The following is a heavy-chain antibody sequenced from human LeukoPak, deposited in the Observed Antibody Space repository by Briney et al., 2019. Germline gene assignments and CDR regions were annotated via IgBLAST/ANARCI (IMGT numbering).Heavy chain of an antibody. CDR2: ISYDGSNK. CDR3: AKPYYYDSSGHFDY. Sequence: GGSLRLSCAASGFTFSNYGVHWVRQAPGKGLEWVAVISYDGSNKYYGDSVRGRFTISRDNSKNTLYLQMNSLRAEDTAVYYCAKPYYYDSSGHFDYWGQGTLVTVSS. J-gene: IGHJ4*02. CDR1: GFTFSNYG. D-gene: IGHD3-22*01. V-gene: IGHV3-30*18.